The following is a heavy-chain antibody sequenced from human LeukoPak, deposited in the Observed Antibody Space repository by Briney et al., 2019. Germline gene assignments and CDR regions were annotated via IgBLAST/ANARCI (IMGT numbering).Heavy chain of an antibody. CDR3: ARGSGSYGIFDY. CDR1: GFTFSSYA. CDR2: ISGSGGST. V-gene: IGHV3-23*01. J-gene: IGHJ4*02. Sequence: QTGGSLRLSCAASGFTFSSYAMSWVRQAPGKGLEWVSAISGSGGSTYYADSVKGRFTISRDNSKNTLYLQMNSLRAEDTAVYYCARGSGSYGIFDYWGQGTLVTVSS. D-gene: IGHD3-10*01.